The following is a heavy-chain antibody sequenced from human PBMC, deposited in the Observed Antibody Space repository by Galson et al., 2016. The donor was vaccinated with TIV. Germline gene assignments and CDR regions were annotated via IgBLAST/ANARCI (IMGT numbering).Heavy chain of an antibody. CDR1: GFTFSSYW. CDR2: INSDGSTT. V-gene: IGHV3-74*01. D-gene: IGHD6-25*01. Sequence: SLRLSCAASGFTFSSYWMHWVRQAPGRGLVWVSRINSDGSTTTYADSVEGRFTLSRDNAKNTLYLQMNSLRADDTAVYFCARAEQRLGGVDAFDIWGQGTMVTVSS. CDR3: ARAEQRLGGVDAFDI. J-gene: IGHJ3*02.